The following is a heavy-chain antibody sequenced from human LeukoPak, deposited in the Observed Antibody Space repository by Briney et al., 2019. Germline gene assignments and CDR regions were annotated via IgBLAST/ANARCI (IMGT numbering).Heavy chain of an antibody. J-gene: IGHJ4*02. V-gene: IGHV3-53*01. CDR2: IYSGGST. D-gene: IGHD3-10*01. CDR1: GFTVSSNY. Sequence: GGSLRLSCGASGFTVSSNYMSWVRQAPGKGLEWVSVIYSGGSTYYADSVKGRFTISRDNSKNTLYLQMNSLRAEDTAVYYCARETVRGVFDYWGQGTLVTVSS. CDR3: ARETVRGVFDY.